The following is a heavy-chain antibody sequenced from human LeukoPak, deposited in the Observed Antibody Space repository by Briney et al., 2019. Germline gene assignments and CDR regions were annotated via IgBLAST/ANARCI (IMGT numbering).Heavy chain of an antibody. CDR2: ISGSGGST. CDR3: AKYRVVYYYYYMDV. Sequence: PGGSLRLSCAAFGFTFSSYAMSWVRQAPGKGLEWVSAISGSGGSTYYADSVKGRFTISRDNSKNTLYLQMNSLRAEDTAVYYCAKYRVVYYYYYMDVWGKGTTVTVSS. CDR1: GFTFSSYA. D-gene: IGHD2-15*01. J-gene: IGHJ6*03. V-gene: IGHV3-23*01.